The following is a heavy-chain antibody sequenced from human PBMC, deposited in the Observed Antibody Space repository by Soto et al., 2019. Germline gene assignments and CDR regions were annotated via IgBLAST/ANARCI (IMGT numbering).Heavy chain of an antibody. CDR3: ARTGWPQSSYYFDY. V-gene: IGHV3-7*03. J-gene: IGHJ4*02. CDR2: INEDGSEK. Sequence: GGSLRLSCAASGFRFSLFWMSWVRQTPGKGLEWVANINEDGSEKFFADSVKGRFTVSRDNAKNSLSLQMNSLTADDTAVYYCARTGWPQSSYYFDYWGQGTLVTVSS. CDR1: GFRFSLFW. D-gene: IGHD3-16*01.